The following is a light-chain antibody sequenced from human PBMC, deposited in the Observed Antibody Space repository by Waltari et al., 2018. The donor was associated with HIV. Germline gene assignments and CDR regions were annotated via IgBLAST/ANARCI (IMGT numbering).Light chain of an antibody. CDR2: DVT. J-gene: IGLJ2*01. Sequence: QSALTQPASVSGSPGQSITISCDVDDYKYVSWYQHHPGKAPKVTIYDVTNRPSCLSYRFSGSKSGNTSTLTISGLQPEDEADYFCASYITSATPVFGGGTKLTVL. CDR3: ASYITSATPV. CDR1: DVDDYKY. V-gene: IGLV2-14*01.